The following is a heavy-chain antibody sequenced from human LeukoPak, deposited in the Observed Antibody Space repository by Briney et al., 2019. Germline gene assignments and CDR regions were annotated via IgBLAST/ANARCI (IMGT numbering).Heavy chain of an antibody. J-gene: IGHJ4*02. CDR2: IDSDGSST. V-gene: IGHV3-74*01. CDR1: GFTFNTYW. Sequence: GGSLRLPCAASGFTFNTYWMHWVRQAPGKGLVWVSRIDSDGSSTSYADSVKGRFTISRDDAKNTLYLQMNSLRAEDTAVYYCTRDYDILWGQGTLVTVSS. CDR3: TRDYDIL. D-gene: IGHD3-9*01.